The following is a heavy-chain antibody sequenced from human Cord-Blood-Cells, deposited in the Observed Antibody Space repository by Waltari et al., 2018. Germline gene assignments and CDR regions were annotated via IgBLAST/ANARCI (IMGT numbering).Heavy chain of an antibody. J-gene: IGHJ4*02. CDR3: ARGGGIRFLEWLSDY. CDR1: GGTFSSYA. CDR2: ISPIFGTA. V-gene: IGHV1-69*01. D-gene: IGHD3-3*01. Sequence: QVQLVQSGAEVKKPGSSVKVSCKASGGTFSSYAISWVRQAPGQGREGMGGISPIFGTANYAQKFQGRVTITADESTSTAYMELSSLRSEDTAVYYCARGGGIRFLEWLSDYWGQGTLVTVSS.